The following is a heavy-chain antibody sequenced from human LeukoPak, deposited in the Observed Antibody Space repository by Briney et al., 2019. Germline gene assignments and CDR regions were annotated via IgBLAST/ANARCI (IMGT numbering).Heavy chain of an antibody. CDR1: GYSISSGYY. V-gene: IGHV4-38-2*02. CDR2: IYHSGST. CDR3: ARDNRYGSGSSPIDY. J-gene: IGHJ4*02. Sequence: PSETLSLTCAVSGYSISSGYYWGWIRQPPGKGLEWIGSIYHSGSTYYNPSLKSRVTISVDTSKNQFSLKLSSGTAADTAVDYCARDNRYGSGSSPIDYWGQGTLVTVSS. D-gene: IGHD3-10*01.